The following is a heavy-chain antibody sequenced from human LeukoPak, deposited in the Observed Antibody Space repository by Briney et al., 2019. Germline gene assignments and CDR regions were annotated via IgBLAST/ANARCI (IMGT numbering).Heavy chain of an antibody. V-gene: IGHV3-33*06. Sequence: GGSLRLSYAASGFTFSSYGMHWVRQAPGKGLEWVAVIWYDGSNKYYADSVKGRFTISRDNSKNTLYLQMNSLRAEDTAVYYCAKGQQTGTFGYWGQGTLVTVS. CDR1: GFTFSSYG. D-gene: IGHD1-1*01. J-gene: IGHJ4*02. CDR3: AKGQQTGTFGY. CDR2: IWYDGSNK.